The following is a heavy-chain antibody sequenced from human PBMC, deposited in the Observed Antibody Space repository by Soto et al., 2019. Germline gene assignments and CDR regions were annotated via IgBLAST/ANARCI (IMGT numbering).Heavy chain of an antibody. CDR2: ISAYNGNT. V-gene: IGHV1-18*01. CDR3: ARGPGDYDFWSGPQYGMDV. D-gene: IGHD3-3*01. J-gene: IGHJ6*02. Sequence: GASVKVSCKASGYTFTSYGISWVRQAPGQGLGWMGWISAYNGNTNYAQKLQGRVTMTTDTSTSTAYMELRSLRSDDTAVYYCARGPGDYDFWSGPQYGMDVWGQGTTVTVSS. CDR1: GYTFTSYG.